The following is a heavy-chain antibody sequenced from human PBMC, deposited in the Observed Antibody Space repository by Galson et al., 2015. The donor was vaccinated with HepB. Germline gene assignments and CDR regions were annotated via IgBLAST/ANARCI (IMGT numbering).Heavy chain of an antibody. D-gene: IGHD5-24*01. Sequence: SLRLSCATSGFTSSTYTMNWVRQAPGKGLEWVSYISSGGDYIYYADSVQGRFTISRDNAKNSLFLQMNSLRVDDTAIYYCARDDPHTYKQGSFDNWGQGTLVTVSS. CDR2: ISSGGDYI. V-gene: IGHV3-21*01. CDR3: ARDDPHTYKQGSFDN. J-gene: IGHJ4*02. CDR1: GFTSSTYT.